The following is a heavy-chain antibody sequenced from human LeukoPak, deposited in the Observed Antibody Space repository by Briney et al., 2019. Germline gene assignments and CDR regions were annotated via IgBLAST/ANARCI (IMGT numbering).Heavy chain of an antibody. CDR1: GGSISSYY. CDR2: IHYSGSS. V-gene: IGHV4-59*01. J-gene: IGHJ4*02. CDR3: ASCIVGTSAGYFDY. Sequence: PSETLSLTCTVSGGSISSYYWNWIRQPPGKGLEWIGYIHYSGSSNNNPSLKSRVTISVDTSKNQFSLRLSSVTAADTAVYYCASCIVGTSAGYFDYWGQGTLVTVSS. D-gene: IGHD1-26*01.